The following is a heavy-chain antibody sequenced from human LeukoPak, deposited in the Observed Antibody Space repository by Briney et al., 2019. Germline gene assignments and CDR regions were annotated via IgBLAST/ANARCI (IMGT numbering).Heavy chain of an antibody. CDR2: ISGSGGST. CDR3: AKSAYCGGDCYSLDY. Sequence: PGGTLRLSCAASGFTFSSYGMSWVRQAPGKGLEWVSAISGSGGSTYYADSVKGRFTISRDNSKNTLYLQMNSLRAEDTAVYYCAKSAYCGGDCYSLDYWGQGTLVTVSS. D-gene: IGHD2-21*02. CDR1: GFTFSSYG. J-gene: IGHJ4*02. V-gene: IGHV3-23*01.